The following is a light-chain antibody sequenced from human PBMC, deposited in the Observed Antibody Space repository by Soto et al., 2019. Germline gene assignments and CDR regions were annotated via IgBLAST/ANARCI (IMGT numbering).Light chain of an antibody. CDR2: DVT. Sequence: QSALTQPASVSGSPGQSITISCTGTSSDVGTYDYVSWYQQHPGKTPKLIIYDVTSRPSGVSSRFSASKSGNTASLTISGLQAEDEADYYCSSHTSSSTRVFGTGTKLTVL. J-gene: IGLJ1*01. CDR1: SSDVGTYDY. V-gene: IGLV2-14*01. CDR3: SSHTSSSTRV.